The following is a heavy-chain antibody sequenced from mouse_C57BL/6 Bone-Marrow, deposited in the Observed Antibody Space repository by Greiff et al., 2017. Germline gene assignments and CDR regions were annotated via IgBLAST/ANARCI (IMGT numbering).Heavy chain of an antibody. CDR2: IWWDDDK. CDR1: GFSLRTFGMG. V-gene: IGHV8-8*01. D-gene: IGHD1-1*01. CDR3: ARTRGDTRVVATSFAY. Sequence: QVTLNVCGPGILQPSQTLSLTCSFSGFSLRTFGMGVGWIRQPSGEGLEWLAHIWWDDDKYYNPALKSRLTISKDTSKHQVFLKIANVDTADTATDYCARTRGDTRVVATSFAYWGQGTLVTVSA. J-gene: IGHJ3*01.